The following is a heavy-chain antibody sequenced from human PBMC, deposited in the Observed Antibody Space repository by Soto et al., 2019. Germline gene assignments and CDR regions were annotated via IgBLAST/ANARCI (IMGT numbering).Heavy chain of an antibody. J-gene: IGHJ5*02. CDR1: GFTFSSYA. D-gene: IGHD6-13*01. CDR2: ISGSGGST. Sequence: GGSLRLSCAASGFTFSSYAMSWVRQAPGKGLEWVSAISGSGGSTYYADSVKGRFTISRDNSKNTLYLQMNSLRAEDTAVYYRAKDSGSSWYNWSDPWGQGTLVTVSS. V-gene: IGHV3-23*01. CDR3: AKDSGSSWYNWSDP.